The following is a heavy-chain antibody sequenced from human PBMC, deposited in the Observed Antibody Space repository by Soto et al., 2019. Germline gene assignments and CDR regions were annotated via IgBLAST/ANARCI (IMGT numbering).Heavy chain of an antibody. J-gene: IGHJ4*01. V-gene: IGHV1-69*01. Sequence: QVQLVQSGAEVKKPGSSVKVSCKASGGTFSSYRINWVRQAPGQGLEWVGGIVPIYRTADYAQKFQGRVTITADDSARTSYMELRSLKSQDTGVYYCVRDSGAKLSSSWGHGTLVTVAA. CDR2: IVPIYRTA. D-gene: IGHD6-13*01. CDR1: GGTFSSYR. CDR3: VRDSGAKLSSS.